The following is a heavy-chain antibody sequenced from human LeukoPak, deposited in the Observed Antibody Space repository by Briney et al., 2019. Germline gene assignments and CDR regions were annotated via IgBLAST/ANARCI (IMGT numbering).Heavy chain of an antibody. J-gene: IGHJ4*02. V-gene: IGHV3-48*01. CDR3: ARDTVGAPDY. CDR1: GFTFSSYT. Sequence: GGSLRLSCAASGFTFSSYTMNWVRQAPGKGLEWLSYITSSSSTIYYAGSVKGRFTISRDNAKNSLYLQMNSLRAEDTAVYYCARDTVGAPDYWGQGTLVTVSS. D-gene: IGHD1-26*01. CDR2: ITSSSSTI.